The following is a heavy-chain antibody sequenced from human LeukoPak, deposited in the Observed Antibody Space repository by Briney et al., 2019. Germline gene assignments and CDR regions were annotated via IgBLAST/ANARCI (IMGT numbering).Heavy chain of an antibody. CDR3: ARDRGGIIEEVNINYYYYVDV. J-gene: IGHJ6*03. Sequence: GGSLRLSCALSGFNFMYHLMSGLCQAPGKGLEWVAGISQDGREKYYVDSVKGRFTISIDNAKSSLYLQLNNVMAEDTAVYYCARDRGGIIEEVNINYYYYVDVWGQGTTVTVSS. CDR1: GFNFMYHL. V-gene: IGHV3-7*01. CDR2: ISQDGREK. D-gene: IGHD2/OR15-2a*01.